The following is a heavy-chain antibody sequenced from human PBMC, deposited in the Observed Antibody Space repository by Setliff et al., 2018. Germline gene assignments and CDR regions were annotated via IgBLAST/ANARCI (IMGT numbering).Heavy chain of an antibody. J-gene: IGHJ4*02. CDR3: ARGRNIAARLLDS. CDR2: INHRGST. CDR1: GGTLSDYH. V-gene: IGHV4-34*01. D-gene: IGHD6-6*01. Sequence: PSETLSLTCAAYGGTLSDYHWTWIRQSPEKGLEWIGEINHRGSTNYNPSLKSRVTISIDTSKDQFSLKLISMTAADTAVYYCARGRNIAARLLDSWGQGTLVTVS.